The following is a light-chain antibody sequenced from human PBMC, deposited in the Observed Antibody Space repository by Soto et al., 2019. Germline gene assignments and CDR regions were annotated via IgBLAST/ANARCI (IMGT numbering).Light chain of an antibody. CDR1: QTLSSNY. CDR2: GAS. J-gene: IGKJ1*01. V-gene: IGKV3-20*01. Sequence: EIMLTQSPGTLSLSPGETSTLSCRASQTLSSNYLAWYQRRPGQPPRLLIYGASNRAAGIPDRFSGSGSGTDFTLSINGLEPEDFAVYYCQQYDTSPWTFGQGTTVEIK. CDR3: QQYDTSPWT.